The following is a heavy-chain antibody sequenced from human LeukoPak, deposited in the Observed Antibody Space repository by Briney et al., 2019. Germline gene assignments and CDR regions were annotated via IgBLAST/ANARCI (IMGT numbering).Heavy chain of an antibody. Sequence: SETLSLTCTVSGGSISSYYWSWIRQPPGKGLEWIGYIYYSGSTKYNPSLKSRVTISVDTSKNQFSLKLRSVTAADTAVYFCARVPDYGDYEKLWLDSWGQGTLVTVSS. D-gene: IGHD4-17*01. V-gene: IGHV4-59*01. J-gene: IGHJ5*01. CDR2: IYYSGST. CDR3: ARVPDYGDYEKLWLDS. CDR1: GGSISSYY.